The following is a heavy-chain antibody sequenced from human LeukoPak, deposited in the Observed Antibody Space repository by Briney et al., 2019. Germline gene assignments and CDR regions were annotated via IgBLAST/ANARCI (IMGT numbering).Heavy chain of an antibody. V-gene: IGHV3-15*01. CDR1: GFTFSNAW. Sequence: GGSLRLSCAASGFTFSNAWMSWVRQAPGKGLEWVGRIKNKTDDETTDYAAPVKGRFTISRDDSKNTLYLRMNSLKTEDTAVYYCTTRTRSHVWGSFRYPAFDIRGQGTMVTVSS. D-gene: IGHD3-16*02. J-gene: IGHJ3*02. CDR3: TTRTRSHVWGSFRYPAFDI. CDR2: IKNKTDDETT.